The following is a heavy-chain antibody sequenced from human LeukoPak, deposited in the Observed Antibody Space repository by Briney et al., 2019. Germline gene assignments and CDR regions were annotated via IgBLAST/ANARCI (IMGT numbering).Heavy chain of an antibody. CDR1: GYTFTNYG. CDR3: ARDGIAPAGRLYF. V-gene: IGHV1-18*01. J-gene: IGHJ4*02. D-gene: IGHD6-13*01. Sequence: ASVKVSCKASGYTFTNYGISWVRQAPGQGPEWMGWINGYNGNTNYTQKLQGRVTMTTDTYTSTAYMELRSLRSDDTAVYYCARDGIAPAGRLYFWGQGTLVTVSS. CDR2: INGYNGNT.